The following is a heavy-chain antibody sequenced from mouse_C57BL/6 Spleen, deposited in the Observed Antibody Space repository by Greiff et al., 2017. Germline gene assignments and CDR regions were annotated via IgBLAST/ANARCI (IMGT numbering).Heavy chain of an antibody. CDR1: GYTFTGYW. CDR3: ARLYYGSSSYYFDY. J-gene: IGHJ2*01. V-gene: IGHV1-55*01. CDR2: IYPGSGST. D-gene: IGHD1-1*01. Sequence: VQLQQPGAELVKPGASVKMSCKASGYTFTGYWITWVKQRPGQGLEWIGDIYPGSGSTNYNEKFKSKATLTVDTSSSTAYMQLSSLTSEDSAVYYCARLYYGSSSYYFDYWGQGTTLTVSS.